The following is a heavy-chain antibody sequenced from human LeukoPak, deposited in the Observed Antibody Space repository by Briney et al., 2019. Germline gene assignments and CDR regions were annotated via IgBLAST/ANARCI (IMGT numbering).Heavy chain of an antibody. CDR1: GFTFSSYS. CDR3: ARVGVAVAPHDAFDI. V-gene: IGHV3-48*04. D-gene: IGHD6-19*01. CDR2: ISSSSSTI. Sequence: GGSLRLSCAASGFTFSSYSMNWVRQAPGKGLEWVSYISSSSSTIYYADSVKGRFTISRDNAKNSLYLQMNSLRAEDTAVYYCARVGVAVAPHDAFDIWGQGTMVTVSS. J-gene: IGHJ3*02.